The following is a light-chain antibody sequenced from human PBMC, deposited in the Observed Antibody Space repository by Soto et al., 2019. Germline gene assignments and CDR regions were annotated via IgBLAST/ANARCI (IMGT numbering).Light chain of an antibody. J-gene: IGKJ1*01. Sequence: DIQMTQSPSSLSASVGDRITITCRASQSIRSYLNWYQQKPGKAPKLLLYAASSLQSGVPSRFSGSGTGTDFTLTISSLPPEDFATYYCQQSYSTPPTFGQGTKVEIK. CDR2: AAS. CDR3: QQSYSTPPT. V-gene: IGKV1-39*01. CDR1: QSIRSY.